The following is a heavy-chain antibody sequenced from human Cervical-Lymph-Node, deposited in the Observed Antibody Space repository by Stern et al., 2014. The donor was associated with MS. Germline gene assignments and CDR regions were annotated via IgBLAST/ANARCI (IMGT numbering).Heavy chain of an antibody. V-gene: IGHV3-21*01. J-gene: IGHJ5*02. D-gene: IGHD6-13*01. CDR2: ISSSSSYI. Sequence: EMQLVASGGGLVKPGGSLRLSCAASGFTFSSYTMNWVRQAPGKGLEWVSSISSSSSYIYYADSVKGRFTISRDNAKNSLYLQMNSLRAEDTAVYYCARDTGIAAAGDAWGQGTLVTVSS. CDR1: GFTFSSYT. CDR3: ARDTGIAAAGDA.